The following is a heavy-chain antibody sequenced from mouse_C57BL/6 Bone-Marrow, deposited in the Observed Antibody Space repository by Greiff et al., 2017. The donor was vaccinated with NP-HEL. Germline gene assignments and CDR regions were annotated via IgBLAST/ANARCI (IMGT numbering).Heavy chain of an antibody. D-gene: IGHD1-1*01. CDR3: ARDSITTVVEDWYFDV. CDR2: ISDGGSYT. J-gene: IGHJ1*03. Sequence: EVKLVESGGGLVKPGGSLKLSCAASGFTFSSYAMSWVRQTPEKRLEWVATISDGGSYTYYPDNVKGRFTISRDNAKNNLYLQMSHLTSEDTAMYYCARDSITTVVEDWYFDVWGTGTTVTVSS. CDR1: GFTFSSYA. V-gene: IGHV5-4*01.